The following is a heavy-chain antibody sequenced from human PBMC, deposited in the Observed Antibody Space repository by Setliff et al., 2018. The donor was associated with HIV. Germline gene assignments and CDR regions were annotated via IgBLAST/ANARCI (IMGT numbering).Heavy chain of an antibody. CDR2: IYYSGST. V-gene: IGHV4-31*03. D-gene: IGHD3-22*01. CDR3: ARDRRNTYYYESSGYSGAFDI. CDR1: GGSISSGGYY. Sequence: SETLSLTCTVSGGSISSGGYYWSWIRQHPGKGLEWIGFIYYSGSTYYNPSLKSRVAISVDTSKNQFSLKLSSVTAADTAVYYCARDRRNTYYYESSGYSGAFDIWGQGTMVTVSS. J-gene: IGHJ3*02.